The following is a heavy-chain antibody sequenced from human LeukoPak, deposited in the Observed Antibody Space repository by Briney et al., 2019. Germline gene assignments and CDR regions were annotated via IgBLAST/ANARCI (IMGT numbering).Heavy chain of an antibody. D-gene: IGHD2-21*01. V-gene: IGHV4-59*01. J-gene: IGHJ4*02. CDR3: AREGYSGADFDS. Sequence: SETLSLTCAVSGGSISTYYWSWIQQSPGKGLEWIGYIYHNGDTRYNPSLKSRVTISVDTSKNHFSLKLNSVTTADTAVCYCAREGYSGADFDSWGQGTLATVSS. CDR2: IYHNGDT. CDR1: GGSISTYY.